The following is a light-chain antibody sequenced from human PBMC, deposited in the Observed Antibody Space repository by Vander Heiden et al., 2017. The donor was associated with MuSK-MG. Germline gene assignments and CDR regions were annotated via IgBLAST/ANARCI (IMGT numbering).Light chain of an antibody. CDR1: EDITSY. CDR2: AAS. V-gene: IGKV1-9*01. J-gene: IGKJ4*01. Sequence: DIQLTQSPSFLSASVGDRVSITCRASEDITSYLGWYQQKPGKAPKLLIYAASTLQSGVQSRFSGSGSGTEFTLTISSLQTENFATYYFQPLSSHLFGGGTNVEIK. CDR3: QPLSSHL.